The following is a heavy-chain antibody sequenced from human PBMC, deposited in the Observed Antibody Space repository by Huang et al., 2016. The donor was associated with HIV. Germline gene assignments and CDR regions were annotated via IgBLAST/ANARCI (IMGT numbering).Heavy chain of an antibody. CDR1: GFTFSTYA. J-gene: IGHJ4*02. CDR2: TAYDGSDK. V-gene: IGHV3-30*04. D-gene: IGHD3-10*01. Sequence: QVQLVESGGGVAQPGRSLRLSCVASGFTFSTYAMHWVRQAPGKGLEGGAVTAYDGSDKYYADSVKGRFTISRDNSKNTLYRQMNSLRVEDTALYYCARDRGGSYGVYFDYWGQATLVTVSS. CDR3: ARDRGGSYGVYFDY.